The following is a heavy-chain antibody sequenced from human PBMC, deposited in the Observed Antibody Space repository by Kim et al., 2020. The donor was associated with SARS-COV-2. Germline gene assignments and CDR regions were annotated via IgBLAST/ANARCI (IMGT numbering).Heavy chain of an antibody. CDR2: ISAYNGNT. J-gene: IGHJ4*02. V-gene: IGHV1-18*01. CDR3: ARGGGISYSYGFGQVYYFDY. D-gene: IGHD5-18*01. Sequence: ASVKVSCKASGYTFTSYGISWVRQAPGQGLEWMGWISAYNGNTNYAQKLQGRVTMTTDTSTSTAYMELRSLRSDDTAVYYCARGGGISYSYGFGQVYYFDYWGQGTLVTVSS. CDR1: GYTFTSYG.